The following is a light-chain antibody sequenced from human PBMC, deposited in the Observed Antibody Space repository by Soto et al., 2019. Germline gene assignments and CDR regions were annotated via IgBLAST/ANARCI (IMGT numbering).Light chain of an antibody. Sequence: DIVMTQSPFSLPVIPGEPASISCRSSGDLQRSHGYSYLDWYLQKPGQSPQLLIYLGSNRASGVPDRFSGSGSGTDFTLKISRVEAEDVGVYYCMQVLQTPYTFGQGTRLEIK. J-gene: IGKJ2*01. CDR2: LGS. CDR1: GDLQRSHGYSY. CDR3: MQVLQTPYT. V-gene: IGKV2-28*01.